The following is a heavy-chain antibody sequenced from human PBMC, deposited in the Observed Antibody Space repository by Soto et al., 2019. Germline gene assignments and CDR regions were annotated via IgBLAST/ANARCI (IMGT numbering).Heavy chain of an antibody. CDR1: GFPISSTYS. CDR2: TSHSGTT. CDR3: ARVTMVIRDSDHFGVDV. J-gene: IGHJ6*02. D-gene: IGHD4-17*01. Sequence: KTSETLSLTCLVSGFPISSTYSWGWIRQPPGKGLEWIGSTSHSGTTSYSPSLTSRVSISVDTSKNQVSLKLTSVTAADTAVYFCARVTMVIRDSDHFGVDVWGHGTTVTVSS. V-gene: IGHV4-38-2*02.